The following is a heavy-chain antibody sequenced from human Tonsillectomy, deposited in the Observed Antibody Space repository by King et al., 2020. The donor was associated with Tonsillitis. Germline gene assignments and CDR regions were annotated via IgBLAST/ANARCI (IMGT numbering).Heavy chain of an antibody. D-gene: IGHD3-10*01. CDR3: ARPYYYGSGSSWGY. J-gene: IGHJ4*02. V-gene: IGHV4-34*01. Sequence: VQLQQWGAGLLKPSETLSLTCAIYDGSFSGYYWSWIRQPPGKGLEWIGEINRSGSTNYNPSLESRVTISVDTSKNQFSLKLSSVTAADTSVYYCARPYYYGSGSSWGYWGQGTLVTVSS. CDR2: INRSGST. CDR1: DGSFSGYY.